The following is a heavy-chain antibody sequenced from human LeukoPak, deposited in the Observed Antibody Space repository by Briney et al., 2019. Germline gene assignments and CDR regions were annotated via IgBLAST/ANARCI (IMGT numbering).Heavy chain of an antibody. CDR1: GFTFSSYG. D-gene: IGHD6-13*01. CDR2: ISYDGSNK. Sequence: PGGSLRLSCAASGFTFSSYGMHWVRQAPGKGLEWVAVISYDGSNKYYADSVKGRFTISRDNSKNTLYLQMNSLRAEDTAVYYCAKDLVAAAGTLDYWRQGTLVTVPS. V-gene: IGHV3-30*18. J-gene: IGHJ4*02. CDR3: AKDLVAAAGTLDY.